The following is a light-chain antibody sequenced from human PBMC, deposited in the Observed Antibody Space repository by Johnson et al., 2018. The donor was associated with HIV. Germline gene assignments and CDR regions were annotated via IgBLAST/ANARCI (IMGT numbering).Light chain of an antibody. V-gene: IGLV1-51*02. CDR1: TSTIGNNY. CDR3: GTWETSLSADGC. CDR2: END. Sequence: QSVLTQPPSVSAAPGQKVTISCSGSTSTIGNNYVSWYQVLPGTAPKLLIYENDKRPSGIPDRFSGSKSGTSATLGITGLQTGDEADYYCGTWETSLSADGCVETGAKVTVL. J-gene: IGLJ1*01.